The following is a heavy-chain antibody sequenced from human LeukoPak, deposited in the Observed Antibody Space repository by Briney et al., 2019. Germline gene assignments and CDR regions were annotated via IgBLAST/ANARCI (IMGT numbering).Heavy chain of an antibody. J-gene: IGHJ4*02. Sequence: GGSLRLSCAASGFTVSSNYMSWVRQAPGKGLEWVAVISYDGSNKYYADSVKGRFTISRDNSKNTLYLQMNSLRAEDTAVYYCARAADTAMRVLDYWGQGTLVTVSS. V-gene: IGHV3-30-3*01. D-gene: IGHD5-18*01. CDR2: ISYDGSNK. CDR3: ARAADTAMRVLDY. CDR1: GFTVSSNY.